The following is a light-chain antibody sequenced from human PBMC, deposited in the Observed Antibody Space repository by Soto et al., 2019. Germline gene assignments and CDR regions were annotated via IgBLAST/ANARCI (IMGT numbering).Light chain of an antibody. CDR2: LAS. V-gene: IGKV1-9*01. CDR3: QQFKSYPLT. Sequence: DIQWTQSPSFLSASVGDRVTITCRASQDINNYLAWYQQRPGRAPNLLISLASALQSGVPSRFSGSSYGTEFRLTISSLQPEDSATYYCQQFKSYPLTFGGGTKIEIK. J-gene: IGKJ4*01. CDR1: QDINNY.